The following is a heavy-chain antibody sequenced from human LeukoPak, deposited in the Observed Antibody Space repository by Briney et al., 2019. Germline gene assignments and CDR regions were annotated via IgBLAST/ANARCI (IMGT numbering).Heavy chain of an antibody. V-gene: IGHV1-2*02. J-gene: IGHJ5*02. D-gene: IGHD2-21*01. CDR1: GYSFTDYY. CDR2: INPNSGGT. Sequence: AASVKVSCKTSGYSFTDYYMHWVRQAPGQGLEWMGWINPNSGGTSSAQKFQGRVTMTRDTSITTVYMEVSWLTSDDTAIYYCARADRLDGGSYLIGPWGQGTPVTVSS. CDR3: ARADRLDGGSYLIGP.